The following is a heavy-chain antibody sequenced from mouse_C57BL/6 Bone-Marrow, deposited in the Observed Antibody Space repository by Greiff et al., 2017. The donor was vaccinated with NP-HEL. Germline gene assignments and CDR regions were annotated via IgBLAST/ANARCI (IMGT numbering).Heavy chain of an antibody. CDR1: GYSFTGYY. CDR3: ARLVYDGYYRWYFDV. D-gene: IGHD2-3*01. J-gene: IGHJ1*03. CDR2: INPSTGGT. V-gene: IGHV1-42*01. Sequence: EVKLMESGPELVKPGASVKISCKASGYSFTGYYMNWVKQSPEKSLEWIGEINPSTGGTTYNQKFKAKATLTVDKSSSTAYMQLKSLTSEDSAVYYCARLVYDGYYRWYFDVWGTGTTVTVSS.